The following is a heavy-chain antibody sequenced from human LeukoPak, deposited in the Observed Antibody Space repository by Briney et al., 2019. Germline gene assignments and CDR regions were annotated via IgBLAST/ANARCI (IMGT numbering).Heavy chain of an antibody. CDR1: EFTFSSYA. CDR3: AKLVTHFDY. D-gene: IGHD4-23*01. J-gene: IGHJ4*02. CDR2: ISGSGGNT. V-gene: IGHV3-23*01. Sequence: GGSLRLSCAASEFTFSSYAMSWVRQAPGKGLEWVSSISGSGGNTYYADSVKGRFTISRDNSKNTLYMQMNSLRAEDTAVYYCAKLVTHFDYWGQGTLVTVSS.